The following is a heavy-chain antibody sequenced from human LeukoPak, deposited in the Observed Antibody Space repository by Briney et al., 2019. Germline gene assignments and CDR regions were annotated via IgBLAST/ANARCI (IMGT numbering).Heavy chain of an antibody. J-gene: IGHJ4*02. CDR3: ARDLSSNWNNLAY. CDR2: INWSGDNT. V-gene: IGHV3-20*04. Sequence: GGSLRLSCAAFGFTFDDYAMHWVRQAPGKGLEWVAGINWSGDNTFYADSVKGRFTISRDNTKKTLYLQMNNLRGEDTATYYCARDLSSNWNNLAYWGQGTLVTVSS. D-gene: IGHD1/OR15-1a*01. CDR1: GFTFDDYA.